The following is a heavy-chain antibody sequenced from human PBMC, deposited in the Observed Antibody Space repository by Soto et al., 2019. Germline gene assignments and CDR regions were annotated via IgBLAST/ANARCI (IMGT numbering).Heavy chain of an antibody. D-gene: IGHD2-21*01. CDR2: IYPGDSDT. CDR1: GYSFTTYW. V-gene: IGHV5-51*01. CDR3: ARYSPPTYYYYGMDV. J-gene: IGHJ6*02. Sequence: PGESLKISCKGSGYSFTTYWSGWVRQMPGKGLEWMGIIYPGDSDTRYSPSFQGQVTISADKSISTAYLQWSSLKASDTAMYYCARYSPPTYYYYGMDVWGQGTTVTVSS.